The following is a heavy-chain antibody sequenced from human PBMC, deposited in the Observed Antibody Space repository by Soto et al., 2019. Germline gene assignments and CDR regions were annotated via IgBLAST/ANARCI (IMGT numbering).Heavy chain of an antibody. CDR2: IKEDGTEK. V-gene: IGHV3-7*03. D-gene: IGHD2-2*01. J-gene: IGHJ4*02. CDR3: ARDARLPAHFDS. Sequence: GGSLRLSCAASGFTFRTFWMSWVRQAPGKGLEWVANIKEDGTEKNYVDSVRGRFTISRANTKNSLYLQMHSLRVEDPAVYYCARDARLPAHFDSWGQGTLVTVSS. CDR1: GFTFRTFW.